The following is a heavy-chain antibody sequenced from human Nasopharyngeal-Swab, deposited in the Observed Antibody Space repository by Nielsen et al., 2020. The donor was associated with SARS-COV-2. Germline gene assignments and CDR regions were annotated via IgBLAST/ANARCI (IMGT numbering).Heavy chain of an antibody. D-gene: IGHD6-19*01. J-gene: IGHJ4*02. CDR3: ARGARFAVDYFDY. CDR2: INPSSGST. Sequence: ASVKVSCKASGYTFTRYYMHWVRQAPGQGLEWMGIINPSSGSTSYAQKFQGRVKMTRDTSTSTLYTELSSLRFEDTAVYYCARGARFAVDYFDYWGQGTLVTVSS. CDR1: GYTFTRYY. V-gene: IGHV1-46*01.